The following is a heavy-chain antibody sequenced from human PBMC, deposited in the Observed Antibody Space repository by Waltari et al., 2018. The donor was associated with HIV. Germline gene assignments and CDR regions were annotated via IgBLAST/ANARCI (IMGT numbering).Heavy chain of an antibody. CDR2: MNPNSGKQ. Sequence: QVQLVQTGAEVKKPGASVKVSCKASGTTQHTQTTHCVQTVTVQGPEWMGWMNPNSGKQGDAQKFRVRVTMTRNTSISTAYMDVVSLRSSGTSWVYCVSQYCNSTSCQVVGYGMDVWGQGSTVTFSS. CDR3: VSQYCNSTSCQVVGYGMDV. J-gene: IGHJ6*02. V-gene: IGHV1-8*01. CDR1: GTTQHTQT. D-gene: IGHD2-2*01.